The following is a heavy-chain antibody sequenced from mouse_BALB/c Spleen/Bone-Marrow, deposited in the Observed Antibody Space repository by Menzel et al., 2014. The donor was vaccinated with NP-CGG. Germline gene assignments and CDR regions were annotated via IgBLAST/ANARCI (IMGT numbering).Heavy chain of an antibody. CDR3: ARWEYYAMDY. CDR2: IDPANGNT. D-gene: IGHD4-1*01. V-gene: IGHV14-3*02. J-gene: IGHJ4*01. Sequence: VQLQQSGAELVKPGASVRLSCTASGFNIEDTYMHWVKQRPEQGLEWIGRIDPANGNTKYDPKFQGKATITADTSSNTAYPQLSSLTSEDTAVYYCARWEYYAMDYWGQGTSVTVSS. CDR1: GFNIEDTY.